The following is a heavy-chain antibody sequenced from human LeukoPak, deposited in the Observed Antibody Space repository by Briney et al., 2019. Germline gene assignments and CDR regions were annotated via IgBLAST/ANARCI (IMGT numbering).Heavy chain of an antibody. V-gene: IGHV3-30-3*01. CDR3: AKEYYDFWSGYQTGYFDY. D-gene: IGHD3-3*01. CDR1: GFTFSSYA. Sequence: GGSLRLSCAASGFTFSSYAMHWVRQAPGKGLEWVAVISYDGSNKYYADSVKGRFTISRDNSKNTLYLQMNSLRAEDTAVYYCAKEYYDFWSGYQTGYFDYWGQGTLVTVSS. CDR2: ISYDGSNK. J-gene: IGHJ4*02.